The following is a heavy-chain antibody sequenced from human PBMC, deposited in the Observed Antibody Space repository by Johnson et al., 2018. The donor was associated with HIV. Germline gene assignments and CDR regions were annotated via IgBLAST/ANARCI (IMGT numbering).Heavy chain of an antibody. Sequence: QVQLVESGGGLVKPGGSLRLSCAVSTFTFSDYYMRWIRQAPGKGLEWLSYISSSDSTIYYADSVRGRFTISRDNAKNSLYLQMNSLRADDTAVYYCAGIVEAFDIWGQGTMVTVSS. V-gene: IGHV3-11*04. CDR3: AGIVEAFDI. J-gene: IGHJ3*02. D-gene: IGHD3-22*01. CDR1: TFTFSDYY. CDR2: ISSSDSTI.